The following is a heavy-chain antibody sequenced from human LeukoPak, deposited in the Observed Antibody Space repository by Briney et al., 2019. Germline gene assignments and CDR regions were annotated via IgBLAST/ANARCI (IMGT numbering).Heavy chain of an antibody. J-gene: IGHJ5*01. V-gene: IGHV3-23*01. CDR1: GFTFSTYA. CDR2: ISGSGGST. D-gene: IGHD3-3*02. Sequence: GGSLRLSCAASGFTFSTYAMSWVRQAPGKGLEWVSVISGSGGSTYYADSVKGRFTISRDNFKNTLYLQMNSLRAEDTAIYYCAKTGPPRIFGVVTIDSWGQGTLVTVSS. CDR3: AKTGPPRIFGVVTIDS.